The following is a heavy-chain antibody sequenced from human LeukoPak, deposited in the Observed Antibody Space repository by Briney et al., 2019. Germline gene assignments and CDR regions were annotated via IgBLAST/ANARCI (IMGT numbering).Heavy chain of an antibody. CDR2: IWYDGTNK. Sequence: GGSLRLSCAASGFTFSSYGLHWVRQAPGKGLEWVALIWYDGTNKYYVDSVKGRFTISRDNSRNTLYLQMSSLRVEDTGVYYCAKGPRGYNSGKVDYWGQGTLVTVSS. J-gene: IGHJ4*02. CDR1: GFTFSSYG. V-gene: IGHV3-33*06. D-gene: IGHD5-18*01. CDR3: AKGPRGYNSGKVDY.